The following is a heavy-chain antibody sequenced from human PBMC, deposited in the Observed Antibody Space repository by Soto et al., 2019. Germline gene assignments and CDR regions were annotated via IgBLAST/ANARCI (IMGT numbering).Heavy chain of an antibody. V-gene: IGHV1-2*04. CDR3: ARGTGVIAVAGSRYYYYYGMDV. Sequence: ASVKVSCKASGYTFTGYYMHWVRQVPGQGLEWMGWINPNSGGTNCAQKFQGWVTMTRDTSISTAYMELSRLRSDDTAVYYCARGTGVIAVAGSRYYYYYGMDVWGQGTTVTVSS. J-gene: IGHJ6*02. CDR1: GYTFTGYY. D-gene: IGHD6-19*01. CDR2: INPNSGGT.